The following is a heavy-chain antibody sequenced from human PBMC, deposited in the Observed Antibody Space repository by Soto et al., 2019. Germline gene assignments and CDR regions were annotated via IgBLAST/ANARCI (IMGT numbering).Heavy chain of an antibody. V-gene: IGHV4-34*02. CDR1: GTSFSGYY. CDR2: ITQSGHT. J-gene: IGHJ4*02. Sequence: QVQVQQWGAGLLKPSETLSLTCAVYGTSFSGYYWTWIRQPPGKGLEWIGDITQSGHTKYNPSLGSRVTISLVSSYNQFSLKLNSLTAADTALYYCASSPIVLRGEFDSWGQGTLVSVSS. CDR3: ASSPIVLRGEFDS. D-gene: IGHD2-8*01.